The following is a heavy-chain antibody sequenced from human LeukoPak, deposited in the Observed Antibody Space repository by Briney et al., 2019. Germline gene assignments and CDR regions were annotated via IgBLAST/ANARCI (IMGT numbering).Heavy chain of an antibody. CDR3: AVGSGWYYYGMDV. CDR2: IYPGDSDT. V-gene: IGHV5-51*01. D-gene: IGHD6-19*01. J-gene: IGHJ6*02. CDR1: GYSFPSYW. Sequence: GESLEISCKGSGYSFPSYWIGWVRQMPGKGLEWMGIIYPGDSDTRYSPSFQGQVTISADKSISTAYLQWSSLKASDTAMYYCAVGSGWYYYGMDVWGQGTTVTVSS.